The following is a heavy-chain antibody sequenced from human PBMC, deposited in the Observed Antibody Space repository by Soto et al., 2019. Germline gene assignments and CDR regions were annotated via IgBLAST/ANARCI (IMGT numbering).Heavy chain of an antibody. V-gene: IGHV3-33*01. Sequence: PGGSLRLSCAASGFTFSSYGMHWVRQAPGKGLEWVAFLWHDGGNKFYAESVKGRFTISRDNSKNTLYLQMTSLSAEDTAMYYCARDGDVNTGFGKDYWGQGTLVTVSS. CDR3: ARDGDVNTGFGKDY. CDR2: LWHDGGNK. D-gene: IGHD3-16*01. J-gene: IGHJ4*02. CDR1: GFTFSSYG.